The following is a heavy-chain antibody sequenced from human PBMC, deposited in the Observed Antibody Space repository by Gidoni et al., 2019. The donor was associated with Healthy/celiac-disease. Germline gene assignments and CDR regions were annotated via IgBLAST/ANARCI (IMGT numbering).Heavy chain of an antibody. CDR3: ARESPPEYYYDSSGYNFDY. CDR1: GFTLSRYA. J-gene: IGHJ4*02. D-gene: IGHD3-22*01. Sequence: QVQLVESGGGVVQPGRSLRLSCAASGFTLSRYALHWVRQAPGKGMEWVAVISYDGINKYYADSVKGRFTISRDNSKNTLYLQMNSLRAEDTAVYYCARESPPEYYYDSSGYNFDYWGQGTLVTVSS. V-gene: IGHV3-30-3*01. CDR2: ISYDGINK.